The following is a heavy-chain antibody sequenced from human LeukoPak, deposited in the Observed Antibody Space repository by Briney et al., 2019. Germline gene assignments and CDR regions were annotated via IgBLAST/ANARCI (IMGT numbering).Heavy chain of an antibody. Sequence: ASVKVSCKASGYTFTGYYMHWVRQAPGRGLEWMGWINPNSGGTNYAQKFQGRVTMTRDTSISTAYMELSRLRSDDTAVYYCARVGRIKQYSGSWYVWFDPWGQGTLVTVSS. CDR2: INPNSGGT. CDR1: GYTFTGYY. J-gene: IGHJ5*02. CDR3: ARVGRIKQYSGSWYVWFDP. V-gene: IGHV1-2*02. D-gene: IGHD6-13*01.